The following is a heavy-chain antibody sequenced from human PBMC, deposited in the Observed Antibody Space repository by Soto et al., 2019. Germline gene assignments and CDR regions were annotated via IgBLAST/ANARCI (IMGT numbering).Heavy chain of an antibody. V-gene: IGHV1-69*08. CDR2: IIPIIGII. CDR1: GGTFSTYT. CDR3: AGDPDSHYNDSHAYSYP. D-gene: IGHD3-22*01. Sequence: QVQLVQSGAEVKKPGSSVKVSCKASGGTFSTYTITWVRQAPGQGLEWMGRIIPIIGIINYAKKFQGRVTITADKFKCTAYKELTRPRSDDTAVYYCAGDPDSHYNDSHAYSYPWGQGTLVTVSS. J-gene: IGHJ5*02.